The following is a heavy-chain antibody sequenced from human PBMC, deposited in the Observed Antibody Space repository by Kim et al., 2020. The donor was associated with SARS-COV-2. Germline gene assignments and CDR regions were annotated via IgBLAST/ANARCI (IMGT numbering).Heavy chain of an antibody. J-gene: IGHJ4*02. Sequence: DYAVSVKSRITINPDTSKNQFSLQLNSVTPEDTAVYYCARYSSSWREHDYWGQGTLVTVSS. CDR3: ARYSSSWREHDY. V-gene: IGHV6-1*01. D-gene: IGHD6-13*01.